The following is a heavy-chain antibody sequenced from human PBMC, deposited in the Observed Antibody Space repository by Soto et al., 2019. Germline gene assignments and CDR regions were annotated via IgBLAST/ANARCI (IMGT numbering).Heavy chain of an antibody. D-gene: IGHD2-15*01. CDR2: IYYSGST. CDR3: GREYCSGGSCYAEAFDI. Sequence: SETLSLTCTVSGGSISSYYWSWIRQPPGKGLEWIGYIYYSGSTNYNPSLKSRVTISVDTSKNQFSLKLSSVTAADTAVYYCGREYCSGGSCYAEAFDIWGQGTMVTVSS. J-gene: IGHJ3*02. V-gene: IGHV4-59*01. CDR1: GGSISSYY.